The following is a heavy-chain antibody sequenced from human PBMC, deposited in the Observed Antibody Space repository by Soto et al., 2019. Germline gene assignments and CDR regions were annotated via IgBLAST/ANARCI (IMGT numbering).Heavy chain of an antibody. D-gene: IGHD5-12*01. CDR3: AKCLSAYAHGGFAS. J-gene: IGHJ4*02. V-gene: IGHV3-23*01. Sequence: EVQLLESGGGLVQPGGSLRLSCAASGFTFSSYAMSWVRQAPGKGLEWVSAISGSGGSRYYADSGKGRFTISRDNSKNTLYLQMYSLRAEDTAVYYCAKCLSAYAHGGFASSGQGTLVTVSS. CDR1: GFTFSSYA. CDR2: ISGSGGSR.